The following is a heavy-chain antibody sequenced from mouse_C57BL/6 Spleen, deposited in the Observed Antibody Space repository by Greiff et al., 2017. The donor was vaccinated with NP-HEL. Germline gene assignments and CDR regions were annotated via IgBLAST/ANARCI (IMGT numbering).Heavy chain of an antibody. D-gene: IGHD2-4*01. CDR1: GYTFTSYW. CDR2: IDPSDSYT. Sequence: VQLQQPGAELVKPGASVKLSCKASGYTFTSYWMQWVKQRPGQGLEWIGEIDPSDSYTNYNQKFKGKATLTVDTSSSTAYMQLSSLTSEDSAVYYCAPYDYDDAMDYWGQGTSVTVSS. CDR3: APYDYDDAMDY. J-gene: IGHJ4*01. V-gene: IGHV1-50*01.